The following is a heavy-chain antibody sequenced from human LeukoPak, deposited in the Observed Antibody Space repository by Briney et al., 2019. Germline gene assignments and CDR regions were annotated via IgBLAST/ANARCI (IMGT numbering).Heavy chain of an antibody. Sequence: GGSLRLSRAASGFTFSSYSMNWVRQAPGKGLEWLSYIISTGDSVYYADSVKGHFTISRDNAKNSLSLQMNSLRDEDTAVYYCARDTFFAFDIWGQGTLVTVSS. CDR2: IISTGDSV. J-gene: IGHJ3*02. D-gene: IGHD3-3*01. CDR1: GFTFSSYS. V-gene: IGHV3-48*02. CDR3: ARDTFFAFDI.